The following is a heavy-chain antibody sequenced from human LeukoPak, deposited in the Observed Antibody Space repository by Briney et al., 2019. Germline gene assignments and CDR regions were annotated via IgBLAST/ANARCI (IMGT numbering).Heavy chain of an antibody. CDR3: ARSGYSYGADALDI. J-gene: IGHJ3*02. V-gene: IGHV4-39*01. D-gene: IGHD5-18*01. Sequence: SETLSLTCTVSGDSISSTNYYWGWIRQPPGKGLEWIGSIYYSGSTYYNPSLESRVTISVDTSKNQFSLKLSSVTAADTAVYYCARSGYSYGADALDIWGQGTMVTVSS. CDR2: IYYSGST. CDR1: GDSISSTNYY.